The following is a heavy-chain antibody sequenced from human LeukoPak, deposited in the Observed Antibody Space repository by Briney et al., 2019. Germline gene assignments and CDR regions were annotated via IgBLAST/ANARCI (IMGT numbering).Heavy chain of an antibody. J-gene: IGHJ4*02. CDR2: IYTSGST. Sequence: SQTLSLTCTVSGGSISSYYWSWIRQPAGKGLGLIGRIYTSGSTNYNPSLKSRVTMSVDTSKNQFSLKLSSVTAADTAVYYCARAASSGWGARFDYWGQGTLVTVSS. D-gene: IGHD6-19*01. V-gene: IGHV4-4*07. CDR1: GGSISSYY. CDR3: ARAASSGWGARFDY.